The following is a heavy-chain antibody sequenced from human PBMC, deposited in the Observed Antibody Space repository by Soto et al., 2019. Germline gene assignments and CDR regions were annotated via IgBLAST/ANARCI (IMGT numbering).Heavy chain of an antibody. CDR2: IYYSGST. Sequence: PSETLSLTCTVSGGSISSGDHYWGWIRQHPGKGLEWIAYIYYSGSTFYNPSLQSRVTISLDTSKNQFSLKLSSVTAADTAVYYCAKDGDSTGYFFDYWGQGTLVTVSS. J-gene: IGHJ4*02. D-gene: IGHD3-22*01. V-gene: IGHV4-31*03. CDR3: AKDGDSTGYFFDY. CDR1: GGSISSGDHY.